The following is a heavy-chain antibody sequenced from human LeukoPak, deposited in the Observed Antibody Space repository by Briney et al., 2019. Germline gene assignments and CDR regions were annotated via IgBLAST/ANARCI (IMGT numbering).Heavy chain of an antibody. D-gene: IGHD5-18*01. CDR3: ARRGYSYDDPFDF. V-gene: IGHV4-59*08. CDR2: ISYSGST. Sequence: SETLSLTCTVSGDSISSFFWXWIRXPPGKXLEWIGYISYSGSTNYNPSPKSRVTISIDKSNTQFSLRLSSVTAADTAVYYCARRGYSYDDPFDFWGRGTPVTVSS. J-gene: IGHJ4*02. CDR1: GDSISSFF.